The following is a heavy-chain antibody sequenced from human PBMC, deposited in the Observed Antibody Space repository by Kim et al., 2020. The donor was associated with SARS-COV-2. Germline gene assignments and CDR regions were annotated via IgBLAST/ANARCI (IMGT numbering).Heavy chain of an antibody. V-gene: IGHV4-39*01. J-gene: IGHJ4*02. CDR1: GGSISSSSYY. Sequence: SETLSLTCTVSGGSISSSSYYWGWIRQPPGKGLEWIGSIYYSGSTYYNPSLKSRVTISVDTSKNQFSLKLSSVTAADTAVYYCARLRGYCSGGSCYHWGLIDYWGQGTLVTVSS. CDR3: ARLRGYCSGGSCYHWGLIDY. D-gene: IGHD2-15*01. CDR2: IYYSGST.